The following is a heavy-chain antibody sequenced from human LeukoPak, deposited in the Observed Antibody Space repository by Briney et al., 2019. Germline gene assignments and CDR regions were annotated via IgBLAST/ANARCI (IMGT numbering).Heavy chain of an antibody. Sequence: PSETLSLTCTVSGGSISSSSYYWGWIRQPPGKGLEWIGSIYYSGSTYYNPSLKSRVTISVDTSKNQFSLKLSSVTAADTAVYYCARRSGYSGSFGRHYFDYWGQGTLVTVSS. CDR3: ARRSGYSGSFGRHYFDY. CDR2: IYYSGST. J-gene: IGHJ4*02. CDR1: GGSISSSSYY. V-gene: IGHV4-39*01. D-gene: IGHD5-12*01.